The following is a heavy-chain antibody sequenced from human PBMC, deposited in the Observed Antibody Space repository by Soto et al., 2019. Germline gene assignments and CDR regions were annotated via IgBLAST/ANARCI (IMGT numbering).Heavy chain of an antibody. CDR1: GYSFTSYW. CDR3: ASLAMVRGGIDAFDI. V-gene: IGHV5-51*01. D-gene: IGHD3-10*01. J-gene: IGHJ3*02. CDR2: IYPGDSDT. Sequence: GESLKISCKGSGYSFTSYWIGWVRQMPGKGLEWMGIIYPGDSDTRYSPSFQGQVTIPADKSISTAYLQWSSLTASHTAMYYCASLAMVRGGIDAFDIWGQGTMVTVSS.